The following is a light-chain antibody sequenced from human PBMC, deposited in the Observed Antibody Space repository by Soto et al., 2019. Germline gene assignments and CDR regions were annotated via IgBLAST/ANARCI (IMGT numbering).Light chain of an antibody. CDR1: QSISSW. Sequence: DIQMTQSPSTLSASVGDRVTITCRASQSISSWLAWYQQKPGKAPKLLIYKASSLESGVPSRFSGSGSGTEFTLTISSLQPDDFATYYCQQYNSYSGGKDTFGQGTKLEIK. V-gene: IGKV1-5*03. J-gene: IGKJ2*01. CDR3: QQYNSYSGGKDT. CDR2: KAS.